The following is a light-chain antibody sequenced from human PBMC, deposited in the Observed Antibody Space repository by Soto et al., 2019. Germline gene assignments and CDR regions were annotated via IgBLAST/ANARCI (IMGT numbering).Light chain of an antibody. J-gene: IGLJ1*01. CDR1: SSGVGGYNY. V-gene: IGLV2-14*01. Sequence: QSVLTQPASVSGSPGQSITISCTGTSSGVGGYNYVSWYPQHPGKAAKVMIYEVCNRPSGASNRFSGFKSGNTASRTIPWLQAGDEADYYCSSYTSSSTLVFGTGTKVTVL. CDR3: SSYTSSSTLV. CDR2: EVC.